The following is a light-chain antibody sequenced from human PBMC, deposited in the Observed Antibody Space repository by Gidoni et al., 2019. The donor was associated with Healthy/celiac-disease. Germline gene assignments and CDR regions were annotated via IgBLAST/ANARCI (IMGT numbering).Light chain of an antibody. Sequence: EIVLTQSPGTLSLSPGERATLSCRASQSVSSSYLAWYQQKPGQAPRRLIYGASSRATGIPDRFSGSGSGTDFTLTISRLEPEDFAVYYCQQYGSSPWTFGQGTKVKIK. CDR1: QSVSSSY. CDR2: GAS. V-gene: IGKV3-20*01. CDR3: QQYGSSPWT. J-gene: IGKJ1*01.